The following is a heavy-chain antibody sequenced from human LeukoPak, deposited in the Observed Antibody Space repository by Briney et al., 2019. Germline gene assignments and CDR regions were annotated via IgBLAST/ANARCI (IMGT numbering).Heavy chain of an antibody. CDR3: ARVEGLRGDFDY. V-gene: IGHV1-69*04. CDR1: GGTFSSYA. Sequence: GASVKVSCKASGGTFSSYAISWVRQAPGQGPEWMGRIIPILGIANYAQEFQGRVTITADKSTSTAYMELSSLRSEDTAVYYCARVEGLRGDFDYWGQGTLVTVSS. CDR2: IIPILGIA. D-gene: IGHD5-12*01. J-gene: IGHJ4*02.